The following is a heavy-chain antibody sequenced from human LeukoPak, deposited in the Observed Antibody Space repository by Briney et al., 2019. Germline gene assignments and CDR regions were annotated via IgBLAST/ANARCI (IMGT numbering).Heavy chain of an antibody. D-gene: IGHD5-18*01. Sequence: PGAALKISCKCSGYNFTSYWIGWVRPLPGKGLEWMGIIYPDDSDTRYSPSFQGQVTISADKSIKTAYLQWRGLKASDTAMYYCARQEGSYGYDQIRYWGQGTLVTVSS. CDR2: IYPDDSDT. CDR3: ARQEGSYGYDQIRY. CDR1: GYNFTSYW. V-gene: IGHV5-51*01. J-gene: IGHJ4*02.